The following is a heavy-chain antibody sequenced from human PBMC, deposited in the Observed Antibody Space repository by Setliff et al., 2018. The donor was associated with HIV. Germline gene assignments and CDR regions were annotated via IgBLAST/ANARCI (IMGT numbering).Heavy chain of an antibody. CDR1: GGSFSDFY. CDR3: ARAMRGVVVTNMYYYYGMDV. J-gene: IGHJ6*02. CDR2: ISYSGST. Sequence: SETLSLTCAVFGGSFSDFYWSWIRQPPGKGLEWIGEISYSGSTVYNPSLKSRVTMSVDASKNLVSLKLSSVTAADTAVYYYARAMRGVVVTNMYYYYGMDVWGQGTTVTVSS. D-gene: IGHD2-21*02. V-gene: IGHV4-34*01.